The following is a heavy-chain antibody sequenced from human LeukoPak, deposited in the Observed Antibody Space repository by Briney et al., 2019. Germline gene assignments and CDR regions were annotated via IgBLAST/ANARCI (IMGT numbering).Heavy chain of an antibody. Sequence: GGSLRLSCAASGFTVSSNYMSWVRQAPGKGLEWVSIIYSGATTYYANSVKGRFTISRDSSKNTLFLQMNSLRAEDTAVYYCARVMGYCSNTSCQKFGFGYWGQGTLVTVSS. CDR2: IYSGATT. CDR1: GFTVSSNY. CDR3: ARVMGYCSNTSCQKFGFGY. V-gene: IGHV3-53*01. D-gene: IGHD2-2*01. J-gene: IGHJ4*02.